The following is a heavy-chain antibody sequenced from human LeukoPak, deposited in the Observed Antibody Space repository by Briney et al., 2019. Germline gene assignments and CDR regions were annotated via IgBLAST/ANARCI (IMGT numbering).Heavy chain of an antibody. CDR1: GGSLSGYY. CDR3: ARIVPLAGTRDFDY. CDR2: INHSGRH. J-gene: IGHJ4*02. V-gene: IGHV4-34*01. Sequence: SETLSPTCAVYGGSLSGYYWGWIRQPPGKGREGNGEINHSGRHNYNPCLKRRATIPVDTSKNQFSVTLSSVTAADTDVYYCARIVPLAGTRDFDYWGQGTLVSVSS. D-gene: IGHD6-19*01.